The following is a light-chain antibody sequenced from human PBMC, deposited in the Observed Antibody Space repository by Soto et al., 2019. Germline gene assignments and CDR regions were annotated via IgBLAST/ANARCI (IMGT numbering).Light chain of an antibody. Sequence: EILLTQSPGTLSLSPGERATLSCRASQSVSRSLAWYQQKPGQAPRLLIYGASTRANGIPARFSGSGSGTEFTLTISSLQSEDFAVYYCQQYNNWPTITFGQGTRLEIK. J-gene: IGKJ5*01. V-gene: IGKV3-15*01. CDR2: GAS. CDR1: QSVSRS. CDR3: QQYNNWPTIT.